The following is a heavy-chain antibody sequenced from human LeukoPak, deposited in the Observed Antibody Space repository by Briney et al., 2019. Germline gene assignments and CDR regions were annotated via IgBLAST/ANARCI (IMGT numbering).Heavy chain of an antibody. CDR1: GGSISSSNW. Sequence: SETLSLTCTVSGGSISSSNWWSWVRQPPGKGLESIGEIYHSGSTNYNPSLKSRVTISVDTSKNQLSLRLKSVTAADTAVYYCARDDVDTPPFDYLGQGTLVTVSS. CDR2: IYHSGST. V-gene: IGHV4-4*02. D-gene: IGHD5-18*01. CDR3: ARDDVDTPPFDY. J-gene: IGHJ4*02.